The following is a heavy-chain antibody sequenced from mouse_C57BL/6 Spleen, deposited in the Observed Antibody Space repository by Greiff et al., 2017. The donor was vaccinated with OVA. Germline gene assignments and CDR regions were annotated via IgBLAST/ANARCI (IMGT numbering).Heavy chain of an antibody. V-gene: IGHV5-4*01. CDR3: AREYDWYFDY. CDR2: ISDGGSYT. Sequence: DVKLVESGGGLVKPGGSLKLSCAASGFTFSSYAMSWVRQTPEKRLEWVATISDGGSYTYYPDNVKGRFTISRDNAKNNLYLQMSHLKSEDTAMYYCAREYDWYFDYWGQGTTLTVSS. D-gene: IGHD2-13*01. J-gene: IGHJ2*01. CDR1: GFTFSSYA.